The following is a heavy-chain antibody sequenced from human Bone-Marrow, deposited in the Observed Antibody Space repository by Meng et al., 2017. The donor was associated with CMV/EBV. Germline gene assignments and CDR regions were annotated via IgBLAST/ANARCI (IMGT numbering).Heavy chain of an antibody. CDR2: SNPSGGNT. CDR1: YTFASYY. J-gene: IGHJ4*02. CDR3: ARGRSLRFLEWLPNFDY. D-gene: IGHD3-3*01. V-gene: IGHV1-46*01. Sequence: YTFASYYMHWVRQAPGQELEWMGISNPSGGNTSYAQKFQGRVTMTRNTSTSTVYMELSSLRSEDTAVYYCARGRSLRFLEWLPNFDYWGQGTLVTVSS.